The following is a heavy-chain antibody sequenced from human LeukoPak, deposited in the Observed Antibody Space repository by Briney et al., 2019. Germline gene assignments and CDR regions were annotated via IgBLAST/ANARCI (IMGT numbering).Heavy chain of an antibody. CDR3: ARVSVTMVRGVTVFDY. V-gene: IGHV4-39*07. CDR2: IYYSGST. Sequence: SETLSLTCTVSGGSISSSSYYWGWIRQPPGKGLEWIGSIYYSGSTYYNPSLKSRVTISVDKSKNQFSLKLSSVTAADTAVYYCARVSVTMVRGVTVFDYWGQGTLVTVSS. J-gene: IGHJ4*02. CDR1: GGSISSSSYY. D-gene: IGHD3-10*01.